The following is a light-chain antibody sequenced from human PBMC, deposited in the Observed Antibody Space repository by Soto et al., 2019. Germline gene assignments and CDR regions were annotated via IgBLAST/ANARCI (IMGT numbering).Light chain of an antibody. CDR1: SGDIGAYDH. CDR3: SSSTHSNTVV. CDR2: DVT. V-gene: IGLV2-14*03. Sequence: QSVLTQPASVSGSPGQSVILSCSGTSGDIGAYDHVAWFQQHPGEVPKLLLRDVTNRPSGVSGRFSGSKSGNTAYLTISGLRPEDEADYYCSSSTHSNTVVFGGGTTLTVL. J-gene: IGLJ3*02.